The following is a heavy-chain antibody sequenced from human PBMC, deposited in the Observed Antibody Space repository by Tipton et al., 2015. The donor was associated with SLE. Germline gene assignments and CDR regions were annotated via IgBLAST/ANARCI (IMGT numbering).Heavy chain of an antibody. CDR1: GGSISSHY. Sequence: TLSLTCTVSGGSISSHYWSWIRQPPGKGLEWIGYIYYSESTNYNPSLKSRVTISVDTSKNQFSLKLSSVTAADTAVYYCAGDAPGGGLDYWGQGTLVTVSS. CDR2: IYYSEST. J-gene: IGHJ4*02. V-gene: IGHV4-59*11. D-gene: IGHD1-26*01. CDR3: AGDAPGGGLDY.